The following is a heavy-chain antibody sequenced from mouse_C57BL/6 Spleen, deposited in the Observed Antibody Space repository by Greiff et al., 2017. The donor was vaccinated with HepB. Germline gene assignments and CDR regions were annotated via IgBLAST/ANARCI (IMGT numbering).Heavy chain of an antibody. Sequence: VQLQQSGPELVKPGASVKISCKASGYTFTDYYMNWVKQSHGKSLEWIGDINPNNGGTSYNQKFKGKATLTVDKSSSTAYMELRSLTSEDSAVYYCARGYDGYPYAVDYWGQGTSVTVSS. J-gene: IGHJ4*01. D-gene: IGHD2-3*01. V-gene: IGHV1-26*01. CDR1: GYTFTDYY. CDR2: INPNNGGT. CDR3: ARGYDGYPYAVDY.